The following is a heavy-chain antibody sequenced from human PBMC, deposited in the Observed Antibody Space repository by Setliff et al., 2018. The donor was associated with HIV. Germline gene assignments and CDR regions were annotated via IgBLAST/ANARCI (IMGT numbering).Heavy chain of an antibody. D-gene: IGHD3-3*01. CDR1: GFSFNNYA. CDR3: ARAWYYDSWGGYCYDVFNI. Sequence: PGGSLRLSCAASGFSFNNYAMNWVRQAPGKGLEWVSGISGRGGSTFYADSVQGRFTISRDNSRNTVYMQMNSLRADDTALYYCARAWYYDSWGGYCYDVFNIWGQGTMVTVS. CDR2: ISGRGGST. V-gene: IGHV3-23*01. J-gene: IGHJ3*02.